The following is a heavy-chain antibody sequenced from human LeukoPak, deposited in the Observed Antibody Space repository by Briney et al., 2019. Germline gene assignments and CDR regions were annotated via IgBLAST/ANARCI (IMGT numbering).Heavy chain of an antibody. CDR1: GYSFSTYW. D-gene: IGHD5-18*01. Sequence: GESLKISCKGSGYSFSTYWIAWVRQTPGKGPEWMGIIYHGDSDTRYSPSFQSQVIISDDKSVRTAYLQWSSLKASDTAMYYCARGGYSYGYSPFDSWGQGTLVTVSS. CDR3: ARGGYSYGYSPFDS. J-gene: IGHJ4*02. CDR2: IYHGDSDT. V-gene: IGHV5-51*01.